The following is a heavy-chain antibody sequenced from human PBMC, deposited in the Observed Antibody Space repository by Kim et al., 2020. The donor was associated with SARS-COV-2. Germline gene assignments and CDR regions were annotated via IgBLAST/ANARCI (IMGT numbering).Heavy chain of an antibody. CDR2: TVGSGGST. J-gene: IGHJ3*01. CDR1: GFTFSIYA. V-gene: IGHV3-23*01. Sequence: GGSLRLSCAASGFTFSIYAMTWVRQAPGKGLEWASGTVGSGGSTYYADSVKGRFTISRDNSKNTPYLQMHSLRVEDTAVYYCAKGPVVPTMIVVPVGHA. CDR3: AKGPVVPTMIVVPVGHA. D-gene: IGHD3-22*01.